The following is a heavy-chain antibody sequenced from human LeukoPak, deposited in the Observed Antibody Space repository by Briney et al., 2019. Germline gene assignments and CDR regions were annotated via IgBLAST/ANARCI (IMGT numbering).Heavy chain of an antibody. J-gene: IGHJ4*02. V-gene: IGHV3-30-3*01. CDR3: VREEDGSLDY. CDR1: GFTFSSYA. CDR2: ISYDGSNK. Sequence: PGGSLRLSYAASGFTFSSYAMHWVRLAPGKGLEWVAVISYDGSNKYYADSVKGRFTISRDNSKNTLYLQMNSLRAEDTAVYYCVREEDGSLDYWGQGTLVTVSS. D-gene: IGHD5-24*01.